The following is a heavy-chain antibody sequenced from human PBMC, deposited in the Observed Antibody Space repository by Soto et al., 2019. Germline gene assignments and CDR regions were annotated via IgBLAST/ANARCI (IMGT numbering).Heavy chain of an antibody. CDR2: ISNRGDST. D-gene: IGHD3-10*01. CDR1: GFSFSNYV. J-gene: IGHJ2*01. Sequence: VQLLESGGGLIQPGGSLRLSCEVSGFSFSNYVLSWVRQAPGKGLSWVSGISNRGDSTDYADSVRGRFTISRDNSKNILYLQMNSLRAEDTAVYYCVRGLRGYVDYWYFDFWGRGTLVTVSS. CDR3: VRGLRGYVDYWYFDF. V-gene: IGHV3-23*01.